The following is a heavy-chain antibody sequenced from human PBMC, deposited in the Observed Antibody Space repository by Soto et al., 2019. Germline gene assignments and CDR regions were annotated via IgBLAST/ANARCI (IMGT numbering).Heavy chain of an antibody. V-gene: IGHV1-18*01. CDR3: ARENCSSGSCYSYYYYGXDV. CDR2: ISAYNGNT. Sequence: SVKVSCKASGYTFTSYGISWVRQAPGQVLEWMGWISAYNGNTNYXXKVQVRVXXTTDTSTSTAXMELRXLRSDDTAVYYCARENCSSGSCYSYYYYGXDVXX. CDR1: GYTFTSYG. J-gene: IGHJ6*02. D-gene: IGHD2-15*01.